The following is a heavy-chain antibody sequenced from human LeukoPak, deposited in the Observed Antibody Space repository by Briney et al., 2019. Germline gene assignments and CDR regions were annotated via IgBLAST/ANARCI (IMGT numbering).Heavy chain of an antibody. J-gene: IGHJ5*02. D-gene: IGHD6-13*01. V-gene: IGHV3-23*01. CDR2: ISGSGADT. CDR3: AKDRSSNRYDWFDP. Sequence: GGSLRLSCAASGFTFSSNAVSWVRQAPGKGLEWVSTISGSGADTYYADSVRGRFTISRDNSKNTLYLQMNSLRAEDTAIYYCAKDRSSNRYDWFDPWGQGTLVTASS. CDR1: GFTFSSNA.